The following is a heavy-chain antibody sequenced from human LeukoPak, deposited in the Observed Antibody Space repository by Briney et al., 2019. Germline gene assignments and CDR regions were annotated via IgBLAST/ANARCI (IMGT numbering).Heavy chain of an antibody. CDR3: ARGHYDFWSGYLDKFDY. CDR1: GGSFSGYY. V-gene: IGHV4-34*01. Sequence: SETLSLTCAVYGGSFSGYYWSWIRQPPGKGLEWIGEINHSGSTNYNPSLKSRVTISVDTSKNRFSLKLSSVTAADTAVYYCARGHYDFWSGYLDKFDYWGQGTLVTVSS. J-gene: IGHJ4*02. CDR2: INHSGST. D-gene: IGHD3-3*01.